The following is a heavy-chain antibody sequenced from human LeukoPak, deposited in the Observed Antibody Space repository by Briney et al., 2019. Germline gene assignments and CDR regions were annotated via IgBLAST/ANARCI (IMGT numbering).Heavy chain of an antibody. Sequence: ASVKVSCKASGYTFTGYYMHWVRQDPGQELEWMGWINSNSGGTNYAQQFQGRVTMTSDTSISTAYMELSRLRSDHTAVYYCAREALGYDILTGYSPFSFDPWGQGTLVTVSS. J-gene: IGHJ5*02. V-gene: IGHV1-2*02. CDR3: AREALGYDILTGYSPFSFDP. D-gene: IGHD3-9*01. CDR1: GYTFTGYY. CDR2: INSNSGGT.